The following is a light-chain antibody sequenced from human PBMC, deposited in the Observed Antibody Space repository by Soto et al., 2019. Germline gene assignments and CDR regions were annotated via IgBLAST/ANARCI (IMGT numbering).Light chain of an antibody. Sequence: EIVMTQSPAILSVSPGERVTLSCRASQSVSNNLAWYQQKPGQAPRLLIFGTFTRATGIPARLSGSGSGTEFTLTISSLQSEDFAVYYCQQYNDWPPLTFGGGTKVEIK. V-gene: IGKV3-15*01. CDR3: QQYNDWPPLT. CDR1: QSVSNN. CDR2: GTF. J-gene: IGKJ4*02.